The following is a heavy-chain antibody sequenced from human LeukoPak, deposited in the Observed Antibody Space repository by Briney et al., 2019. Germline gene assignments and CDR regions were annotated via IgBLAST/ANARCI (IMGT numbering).Heavy chain of an antibody. CDR2: INSDGTTT. CDR1: GFTFSSYW. D-gene: IGHD4-23*01. J-gene: IGHJ3*02. V-gene: IGHV3-74*01. CDR3: ARDYGANRRAFDI. Sequence: GGSLRLSCAASGFTFSSYWMHWVRQAPGKGLVWVSRINSDGTTTFYADFMKGRFFIYRDNAKDTVFLQMNNLRTEDTAVYYCARDYGANRRAFDIWGQGTMVTVSS.